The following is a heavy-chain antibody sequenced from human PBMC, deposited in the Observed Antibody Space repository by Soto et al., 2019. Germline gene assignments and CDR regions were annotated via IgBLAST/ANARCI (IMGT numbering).Heavy chain of an antibody. CDR2: INHTGGT. Sequence: SETLSLTCAVYGGSVNGYYWNWIRQPPGKGLGWIGEINHTGGTHYNPSLKSRVTMSVDTSKNQFSLRLSSVTAADTAIYYCATRITVFGLLIPPFDPWGQGTQVTVSS. V-gene: IGHV4-34*01. J-gene: IGHJ5*02. D-gene: IGHD3-3*01. CDR3: ATRITVFGLLIPPFDP. CDR1: GGSVNGYY.